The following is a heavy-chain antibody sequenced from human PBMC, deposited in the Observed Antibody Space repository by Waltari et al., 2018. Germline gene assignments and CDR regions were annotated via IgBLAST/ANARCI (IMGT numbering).Heavy chain of an antibody. V-gene: IGHV3-23*03. Sequence: LQLQESGPGLVKPSETLSLTCTVSGGSISSSSYYWGWIRQPPGKGLEWVSVIYSGGGSTYYADSGKGRFTISRDDSKNTLALQMNGLRAEDTAVYYCTRGAYCSGLSCYSDYWGQGALVTVSS. D-gene: IGHD2-15*01. CDR2: IYSGGGST. CDR3: TRGAYCSGLSCYSDY. CDR1: GGSISSSSYY. J-gene: IGHJ4*02.